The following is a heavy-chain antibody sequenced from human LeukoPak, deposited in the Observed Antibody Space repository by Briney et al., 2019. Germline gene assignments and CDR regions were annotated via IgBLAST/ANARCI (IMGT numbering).Heavy chain of an antibody. J-gene: IGHJ5*02. V-gene: IGHV1-69*06. CDR1: GGTFSSYA. D-gene: IGHD3-3*01. CDR3: ASETYYDFWSGYGFSKKPYNWFDP. CDR2: IIPIFGTA. Sequence: GASVKVSCKASGGTFSSYAISWVRQAPGQGLEWMGGIIPIFGTANYAQKFQGRVTITADKSTSTAYMELSRLRSDDTAVYYCASETYYDFWSGYGFSKKPYNWFDPWGQGTLVTVSS.